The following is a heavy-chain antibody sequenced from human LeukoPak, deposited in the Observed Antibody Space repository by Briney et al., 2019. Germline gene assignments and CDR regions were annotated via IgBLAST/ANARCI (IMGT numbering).Heavy chain of an antibody. CDR1: GFTFSSYA. CDR3: AKETLITRVFDY. CDR2: ISGSGGST. J-gene: IGHJ4*02. V-gene: IGHV3-23*01. Sequence: AGESLRLSCAASGFTFSSYAMSWVRQAPGKGLEWVSAISGSGGSTYYADSVKGRFTISRDNSKNTLYLQMNSLRAEDTAVYYCAKETLITRVFDYWGREPWSPSPQ. D-gene: IGHD3-16*01.